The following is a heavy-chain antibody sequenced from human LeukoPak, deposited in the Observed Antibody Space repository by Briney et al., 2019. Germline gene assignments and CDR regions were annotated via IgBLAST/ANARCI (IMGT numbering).Heavy chain of an antibody. J-gene: IGHJ4*02. CDR3: AREPDLAYYDILTGPDS. Sequence: AASVKVSCKSSGGPFDNYAINWVRQAPGQGLEWMGRIIPSLNRANYAQIRVTITADKSTATAYMELSGLRYEDTAVDYCAREPDLAYYDILTGPDSWGRGTLVTVSS. CDR2: IIPSLNRA. CDR1: GGPFDNYA. V-gene: IGHV1-69*04. D-gene: IGHD3-9*01.